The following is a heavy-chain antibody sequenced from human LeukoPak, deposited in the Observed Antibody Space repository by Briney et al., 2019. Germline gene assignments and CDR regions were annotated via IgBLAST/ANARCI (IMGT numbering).Heavy chain of an antibody. Sequence: SETLSLTCTVSGGSICSYYWIWIRQPPGKGLEWVGEVNQSGSTNYNPSLRSRVTISVDRSKNQFSLKLSSVTAADTAVYFCARNLVSTMVRGVPTSRPPFGYWGQGTLVTLSS. CDR1: GGSICSYY. CDR2: VNQSGST. V-gene: IGHV4-34*01. J-gene: IGHJ4*02. D-gene: IGHD3-10*01. CDR3: ARNLVSTMVRGVPTSRPPFGY.